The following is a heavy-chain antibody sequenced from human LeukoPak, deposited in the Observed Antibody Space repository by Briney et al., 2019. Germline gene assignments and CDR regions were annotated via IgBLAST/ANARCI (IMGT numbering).Heavy chain of an antibody. J-gene: IGHJ3*02. CDR3: VKDMGFDLLKDAFDI. V-gene: IGHV3-9*01. CDR1: GFSLEDYA. CDR2: IAWDSGTQ. Sequence: PGGSLRLSCVGSGFSLEDYAMHWVRQVPGKGLEWVSSIAWDSGTQVYRDSVKGRFTISRDNDKNSLYLQMNSLRPEDTALYYCVKDMGFDLLKDAFDILGQGTLVTVSS. D-gene: IGHD3-9*01.